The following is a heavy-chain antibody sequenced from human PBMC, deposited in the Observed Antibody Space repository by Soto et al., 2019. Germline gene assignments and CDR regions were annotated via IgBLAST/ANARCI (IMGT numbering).Heavy chain of an antibody. CDR2: IKSQNEGATP. D-gene: IGHD1-26*01. V-gene: IGHV3-15*01. J-gene: IGHJ5*02. Sequence: EVQLVESGGGLVKPGGSLRLSCVGSGFTFANTCMSWARQAPGKGLEWLGRIKSQNEGATPEYPAPVRARFSISRDDSRNTLYLQMDSLKTEDTAIYYCSAGSIVGDIGPWGQGTLVTVSS. CDR1: GFTFANTC. CDR3: SAGSIVGDIGP.